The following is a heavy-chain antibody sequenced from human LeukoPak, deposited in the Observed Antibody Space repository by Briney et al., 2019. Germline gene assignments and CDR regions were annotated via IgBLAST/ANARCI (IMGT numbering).Heavy chain of an antibody. D-gene: IGHD6-6*01. CDR1: GGSISSYY. CDR3: ARAKYSNLSYCYYGMDV. V-gene: IGHV4-59*12. CDR2: IYYSGST. Sequence: SETLSLTCTVSGGSISSYYWSWIRQPPGKGLEWIGYIYYSGSTNYNPSLKSRVTISVDTSKNQFSLKLSSVTAADTAVYYCARAKYSNLSYCYYGMDVWGQGTTVTVSS. J-gene: IGHJ6*02.